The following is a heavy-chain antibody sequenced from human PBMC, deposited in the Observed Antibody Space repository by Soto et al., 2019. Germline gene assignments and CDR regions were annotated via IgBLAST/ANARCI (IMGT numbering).Heavy chain of an antibody. CDR1: GGTFSSYA. Sequence: SVTVSCQASGGTFSSYAISWVRQAPGPGLEWMGGIIPIFGTANYAQKFQGRVTITADESTSTAYMELSSLRSEDTAVYYCARGYGGKSGYYYGMDVWGQGTTVTVSS. J-gene: IGHJ6*02. V-gene: IGHV1-69*13. CDR3: ARGYGGKSGYYYGMDV. D-gene: IGHD4-17*01. CDR2: IIPIFGTA.